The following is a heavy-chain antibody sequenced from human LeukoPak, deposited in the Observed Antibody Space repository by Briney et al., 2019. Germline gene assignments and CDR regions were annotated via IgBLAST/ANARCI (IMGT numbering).Heavy chain of an antibody. D-gene: IGHD2-15*01. CDR3: ASSYCSGGHCYPQQTVYYFDF. J-gene: IGHJ4*02. CDR1: GYTFTCYA. V-gene: IGHV7-4-1*02. Sequence: ASVKVSCKTSGYTFTCYAMNWVRQAPGQGLEWMGWINTNTGNPTYAPGFTGRFVFSLDTSVSTAYLQISSLKAEDTAVYYCASSYCSGGHCYPQQTVYYFDFWGQGTLVTVSS. CDR2: INTNTGNP.